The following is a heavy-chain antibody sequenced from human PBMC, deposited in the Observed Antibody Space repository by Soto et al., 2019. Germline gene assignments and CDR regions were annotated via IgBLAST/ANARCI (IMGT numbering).Heavy chain of an antibody. V-gene: IGHV3-15*01. CDR2: IKKKTDGGTT. CDR3: TTQWLD. CDR1: GFTFSDAW. J-gene: IGHJ4*02. D-gene: IGHD6-19*01. Sequence: GWSLRLSCAASGFTFSDAWMSLVRQAPGKGLEWVGLIKKKTDGGTTDYAAPVKGRFTISRDDSKNTVYLQMSSLKTEDTAVYYCTTQWLDWGKGTLVTVSP.